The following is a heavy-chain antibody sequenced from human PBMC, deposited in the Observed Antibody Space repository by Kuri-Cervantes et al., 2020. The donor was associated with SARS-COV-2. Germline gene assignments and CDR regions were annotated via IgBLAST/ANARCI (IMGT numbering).Heavy chain of an antibody. V-gene: IGHV3-11*06. J-gene: IGHJ3*02. Sequence: GESLRLSCAASGYTFIYSHMSWIRQAPGKGLEWVSYISSDSSHTNNAESVKGRFTISRDNAKNSLYLQMNSLRAEDTAVYYCARLVFVDAFDIWGQGTMVTVSS. D-gene: IGHD2-2*01. CDR3: ARLVFVDAFDI. CDR2: ISSDSSHT. CDR1: GYTFIYSH.